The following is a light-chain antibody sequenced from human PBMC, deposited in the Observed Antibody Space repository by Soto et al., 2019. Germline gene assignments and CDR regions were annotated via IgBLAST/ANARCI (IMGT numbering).Light chain of an antibody. V-gene: IGKV1-9*01. CDR3: QHLNTYPLT. J-gene: IGKJ4*01. CDR2: AAS. Sequence: DIQLTQSPSFLSASVGDRVTISCRASQGINNFLAWYQQKPGKAPNLLISAASTLRAGVPSRFSGSGSGTEFTLTINSLQPEDFATYYCQHLNTYPLTFGGGTKV. CDR1: QGINNF.